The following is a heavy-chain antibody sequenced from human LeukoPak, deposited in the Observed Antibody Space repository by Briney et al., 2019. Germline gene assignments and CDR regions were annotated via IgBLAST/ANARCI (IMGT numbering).Heavy chain of an antibody. Sequence: GRSLRLSSAASGFTFSSYGMHWVRQAPGKGLEWVAVIWYDGSNEYYVDSVKGRFTISRDNSKNTLYLQMNSLRAEDTAVYFCASGATTRLDYWGQGTLVTVSS. CDR2: IWYDGSNE. J-gene: IGHJ4*02. V-gene: IGHV3-33*01. CDR1: GFTFSSYG. CDR3: ASGATTRLDY. D-gene: IGHD1-26*01.